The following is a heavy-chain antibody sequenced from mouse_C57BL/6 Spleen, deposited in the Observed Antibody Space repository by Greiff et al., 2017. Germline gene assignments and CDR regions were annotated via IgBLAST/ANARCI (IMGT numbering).Heavy chain of an antibody. J-gene: IGHJ4*01. V-gene: IGHV1-5*01. CDR3: TRWPITTVVATNAMDY. CDR1: GYTFTSYW. CDR2: IYPGNSDT. D-gene: IGHD1-1*01. Sequence: VQLQQSGTVLARPGASVKMSCKTSGYTFTSYWMHWVKQRPGQGLEWIGAIYPGNSDTSYNQKFKGKAKLTAVTSASTAYMELSRLTNEDSAVYYCTRWPITTVVATNAMDYWGQGTSVTVSS.